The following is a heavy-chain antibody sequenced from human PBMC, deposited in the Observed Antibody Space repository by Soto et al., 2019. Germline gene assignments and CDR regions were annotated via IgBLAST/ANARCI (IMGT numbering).Heavy chain of an antibody. CDR2: ISGSGGST. J-gene: IGHJ6*02. D-gene: IGHD1-26*01. V-gene: IGHV3-23*01. CDR1: GFTFSSYA. Sequence: EVQLLESGGGLVQPGGSLRLSCAASGFTFSSYAMSWVRQAPGKGLEWVSAISGSGGSTYYADSVKGRFTISRDNSKNTLYLQMNSLRAEDTGVYYCAKQFLVGYYGMDVWGQGTTVTVSS. CDR3: AKQFLVGYYGMDV.